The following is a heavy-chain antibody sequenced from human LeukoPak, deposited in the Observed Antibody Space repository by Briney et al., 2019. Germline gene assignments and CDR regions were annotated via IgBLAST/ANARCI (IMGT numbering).Heavy chain of an antibody. J-gene: IGHJ4*02. V-gene: IGHV1-18*03. CDR3: ARGDCSGGSCYSN. CDR2: ISAYNGNT. CDR1: GYTFTSYG. D-gene: IGHD2-15*01. Sequence: ASVKVSCKASGYTFTSYGISWVRQAPGQGLEWMGWISAYNGNTNYAQKLQGRVTMATDTSTRTAYMEVSSLRSEDMAVYYCARGDCSGGSCYSNWGQGTLVTVSS.